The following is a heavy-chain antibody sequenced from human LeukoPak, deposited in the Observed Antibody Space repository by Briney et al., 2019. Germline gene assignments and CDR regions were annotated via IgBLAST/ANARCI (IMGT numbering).Heavy chain of an antibody. CDR2: ISGSGSTT. D-gene: IGHD3-16*02. V-gene: IGHV3-23*01. CDR1: GFTFSTYA. J-gene: IGHJ4*02. Sequence: PGGSLRLSCAASGFTFSTYAMSWVRQAPGKGLEWVSAISGSGSTTYYADSVKGRFTISRDNSKNTLYLQMNSLRAEDTAVYYRAKERAGYTNPYYFDYWGQGTLVTVSS. CDR3: AKERAGYTNPYYFDY.